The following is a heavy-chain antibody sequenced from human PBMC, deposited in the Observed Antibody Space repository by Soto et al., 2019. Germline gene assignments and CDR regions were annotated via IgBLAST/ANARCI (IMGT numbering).Heavy chain of an antibody. Sequence: EASVKVSCKASGGTFSSYAISWVRQAPGQGLEWMGGIIPIFGTANYAQKFQGRVTITADESTSTAYMELSSLRSEDTAVYYCASWYYYDSSGYNNWFDPWGQGTLVTVSS. CDR3: ASWYYYDSSGYNNWFDP. CDR2: IIPIFGTA. J-gene: IGHJ5*02. CDR1: GGTFSSYA. D-gene: IGHD3-22*01. V-gene: IGHV1-69*13.